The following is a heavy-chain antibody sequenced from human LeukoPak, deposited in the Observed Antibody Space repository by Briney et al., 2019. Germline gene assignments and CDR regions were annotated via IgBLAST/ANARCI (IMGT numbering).Heavy chain of an antibody. Sequence: NTSETLSLTCAVYGGSFSGYYWSWIRQPPGKGLEWIGEINHSGSTNYNPSLKSRVTISVDTSKNQFSLKLSSVTAADTAVYYCARGRCYDSSARPYGMDVWGQGTTVTVSS. CDR1: GGSFSGYY. D-gene: IGHD3-22*01. CDR2: INHSGST. J-gene: IGHJ6*02. CDR3: ARGRCYDSSARPYGMDV. V-gene: IGHV4-34*01.